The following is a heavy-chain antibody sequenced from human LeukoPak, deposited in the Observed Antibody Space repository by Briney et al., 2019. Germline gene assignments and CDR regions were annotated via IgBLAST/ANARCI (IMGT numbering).Heavy chain of an antibody. CDR2: ISSSSSTI. D-gene: IGHD3-16*02. V-gene: IGHV3-48*02. J-gene: IGHJ4*02. CDR3: ARVVTDRLGDYFDY. Sequence: QPGGSLRLSCAASIFSFSTFGFHWVRQAPGKGLEWVSYISSSSSTIYYADSVKGRFTISRDNAKNSLYLQMNSLRDEDTAVYYCARVVTDRLGDYFDYWGQGTLVTVSS. CDR1: IFSFSTFG.